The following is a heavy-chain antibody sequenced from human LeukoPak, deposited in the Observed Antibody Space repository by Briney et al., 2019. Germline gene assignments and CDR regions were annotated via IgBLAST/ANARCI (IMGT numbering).Heavy chain of an antibody. V-gene: IGHV4-59*08. Sequence: SETLSLTCTVSGGSISSYYWSWIRQPPGKGLEWIGYIYYSGSTNYNPSLKSRVTISVDTSKNQFSLKLSSVTAADTAVYYCARRVLRYFDWLGTQTDWFDPWGQGTLVTVSS. CDR3: ARRVLRYFDWLGTQTDWFDP. J-gene: IGHJ5*02. CDR1: GGSISSYY. D-gene: IGHD3-9*01. CDR2: IYYSGST.